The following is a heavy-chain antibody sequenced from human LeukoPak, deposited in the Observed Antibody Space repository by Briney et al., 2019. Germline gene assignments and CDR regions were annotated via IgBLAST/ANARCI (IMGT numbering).Heavy chain of an antibody. J-gene: IGHJ4*02. CDR2: FDPEDGET. CDR1: GYTLTELS. D-gene: IGHD4-11*01. Sequence: ASVKVSCKVSGYTLTELSMHWVRQAPGKGLEWMGGFDPEDGETIYAQKFQGRVTMTEDTSTDTAYMELSRLRSEDTAVYYCATDFSTGRWYFDYWGQGTLVTVSS. CDR3: ATDFSTGRWYFDY. V-gene: IGHV1-24*01.